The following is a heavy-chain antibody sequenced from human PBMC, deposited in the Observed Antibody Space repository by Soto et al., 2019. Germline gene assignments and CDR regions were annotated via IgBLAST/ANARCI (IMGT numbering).Heavy chain of an antibody. Sequence: AAAKLCCKDWGYTFTSSAINWLRPATGQGIEWMGWMNPNRGNTGYAQKFQGRVTMTRTPSTSTPYMELSSLRSEDTAVYYCARGEFCCYRSGDVRAFLAYWGQRTMVTVSS. D-gene: IGHD3-22*01. CDR1: GYTFTSSA. J-gene: IGHJ1*01. CDR3: ARGEFCCYRSGDVRAFLAY. V-gene: IGHV1-8*01. CDR2: MNPNRGNT.